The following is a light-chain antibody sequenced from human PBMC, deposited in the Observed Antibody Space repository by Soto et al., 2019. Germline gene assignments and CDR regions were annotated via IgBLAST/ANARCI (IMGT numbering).Light chain of an antibody. CDR1: QSVSSSY. V-gene: IGKV3-20*01. Sequence: PGERVTLSCKASQSVSSSYLTWYQQKPGQAPRLLIYGASTRATGIPARFSGSGSGTDFTLTISRLEPEDFAVYYCQQYGSSWTFGQGTNVDIK. CDR3: QQYGSSWT. CDR2: GAS. J-gene: IGKJ1*01.